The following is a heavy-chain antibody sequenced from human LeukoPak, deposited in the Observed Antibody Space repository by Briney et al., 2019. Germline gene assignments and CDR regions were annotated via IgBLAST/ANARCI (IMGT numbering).Heavy chain of an antibody. CDR1: GGSLSNYY. Sequence: SETLCLTCTVSGGSLSNYYWSWIRQPPGKGLEWIGYMYYRGRTYYNPSLKSRVTISVDTSKNQFSLKLSSVTAADTAVYYCAREWDSSSVGWFDPWGQGTLVTVSS. J-gene: IGHJ5*02. CDR3: AREWDSSSVGWFDP. CDR2: MYYRGRT. D-gene: IGHD6-13*01. V-gene: IGHV4-59*12.